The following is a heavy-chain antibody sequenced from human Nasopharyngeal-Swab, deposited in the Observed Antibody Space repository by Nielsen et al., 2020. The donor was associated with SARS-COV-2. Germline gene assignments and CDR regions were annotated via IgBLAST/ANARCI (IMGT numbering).Heavy chain of an antibody. D-gene: IGHD3-3*01. CDR1: GFDFSTFW. Sequence: GESLKLSCAASGFDFSTFWMAWVRQAPGKGLEWVASIKQDGHEKFYVDSVKGRFTISRDDTKNSLSLQMNSLRVEDTAVYYCARALWSGYIWGQGTLVTVSS. CDR2: IKQDGHEK. V-gene: IGHV3-7*01. CDR3: ARALWSGYI. J-gene: IGHJ4*02.